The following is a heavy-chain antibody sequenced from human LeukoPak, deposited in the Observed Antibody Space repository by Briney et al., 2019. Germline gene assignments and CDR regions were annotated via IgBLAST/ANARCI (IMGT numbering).Heavy chain of an antibody. CDR1: GYTFTSYG. CDR3: ARDLRERRSSWLKFDY. CDR2: ISAYNGNT. D-gene: IGHD6-13*01. J-gene: IGHJ4*02. V-gene: IGHV1-18*01. Sequence: ASVKVSCKASGYTFTSYGISWVRQAPGQGLEWMGWISAYNGNTNYAQKLQGRVTMTTDTSTSTAYMELRSLGSDDTAVYYCARDLRERRSSWLKFDYWGQGTLVTVSS.